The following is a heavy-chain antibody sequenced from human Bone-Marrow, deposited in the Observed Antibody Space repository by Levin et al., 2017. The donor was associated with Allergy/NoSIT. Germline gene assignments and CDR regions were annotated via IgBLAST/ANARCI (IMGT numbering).Heavy chain of an antibody. CDR3: ARDIAHPYYGGNSYYYYGMDV. V-gene: IGHV3-30-3*01. Sequence: GESLKISCAASGFTFSSYAMHWVRQAPGKGLEWVAVISYDGSNKYYADSVKGRFTISRDNSKNTLYLQMNSLRAEDTAVYYCARDIAHPYYGGNSYYYYGMDVWGQGTTVTVSS. J-gene: IGHJ6*02. CDR1: GFTFSSYA. D-gene: IGHD4-23*01. CDR2: ISYDGSNK.